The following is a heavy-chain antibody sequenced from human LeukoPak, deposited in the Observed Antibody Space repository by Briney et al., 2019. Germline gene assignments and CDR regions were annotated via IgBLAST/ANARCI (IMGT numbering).Heavy chain of an antibody. Sequence: GGSLRLSCAASGFTFSSYAMSWVRQAPGKGLEWVSAISGSGGTTYYADSVKGRFTISRGNSKNTLYLQMNSLGADDTAVYYCAKGAGYNYGSFDYWGQGTLVTVSS. D-gene: IGHD5-24*01. CDR3: AKGAGYNYGSFDY. J-gene: IGHJ4*02. CDR1: GFTFSSYA. V-gene: IGHV3-23*01. CDR2: ISGSGGTT.